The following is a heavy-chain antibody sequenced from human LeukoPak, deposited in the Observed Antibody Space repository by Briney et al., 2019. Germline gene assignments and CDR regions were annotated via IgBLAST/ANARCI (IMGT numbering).Heavy chain of an antibody. J-gene: IGHJ4*02. D-gene: IGHD6-13*01. CDR2: ISSSGSTI. V-gene: IGHV3-11*04. CDR3: AKDADLQHSSWYAYYFDY. CDR1: GFTFSDYY. Sequence: KPGGSLRLSCAASGFTFSDYYMSWIRQAPGKGLEWVSYISSSGSTIYYADSVKGRFTISRDNSKNTLYLQMNSLRAEDTAVYYCAKDADLQHSSWYAYYFDYWGQGTLVTVSS.